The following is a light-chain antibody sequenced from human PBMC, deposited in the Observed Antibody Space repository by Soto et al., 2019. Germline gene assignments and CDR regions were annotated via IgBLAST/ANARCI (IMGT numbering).Light chain of an antibody. CDR3: QHYGSSPWT. V-gene: IGKV3-20*01. CDR2: AAS. Sequence: EIVLTQSAGTLSLSPGERATLSCRASQTVSDSYLAWFQQKPGQAPRLLIYAASTRAAGVPDRFSGSGSGTDFSLTINRLEPEDFAVYYCQHYGSSPWTFGQGTKVEIK. CDR1: QTVSDSY. J-gene: IGKJ1*01.